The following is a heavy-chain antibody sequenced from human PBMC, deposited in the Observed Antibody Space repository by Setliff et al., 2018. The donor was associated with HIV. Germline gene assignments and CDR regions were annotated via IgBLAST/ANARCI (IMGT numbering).Heavy chain of an antibody. D-gene: IGHD3-9*01. Sequence: GWSLRLSCAASGFTFSNHAMSWVRQAPGKGLEWVATVSGSGDDTFYADSVKGRFTISKDTSKNTVFLQMNSLRAEDTALYYCAREGYNVLRYFNWLSAEWLDYWGPGTLVTVSS. CDR2: VSGSGDDT. CDR3: AREGYNVLRYFNWLSAEWLDY. J-gene: IGHJ4*02. CDR1: GFTFSNHA. V-gene: IGHV3-23*01.